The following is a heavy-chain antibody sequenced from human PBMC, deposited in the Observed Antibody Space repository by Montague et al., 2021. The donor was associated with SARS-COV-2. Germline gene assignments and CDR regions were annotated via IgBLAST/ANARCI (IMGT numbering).Heavy chain of an antibody. CDR1: GDSIRSSGYY. V-gene: IGHV4-39*01. J-gene: IGHJ4*02. Sequence: SETLSLTCSVSGDSIRSSGYYWGWIRQPPGKGLEWIGTVYYSGSTNYNPSLKSRVTMPVDTSKNQFSLELRSVTAADTAVYYCGRGITNWWAVGHWGQGILVTVSS. CDR2: VYYSGST. CDR3: GRGITNWWAVGH. D-gene: IGHD2-15*01.